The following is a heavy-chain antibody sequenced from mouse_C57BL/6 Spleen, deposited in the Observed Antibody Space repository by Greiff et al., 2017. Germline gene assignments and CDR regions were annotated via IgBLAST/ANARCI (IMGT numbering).Heavy chain of an antibody. CDR3: ARRTTVVATQVPYFDY. V-gene: IGHV1-69*01. Sequence: VQLQQPGAELVMPGASVKLSCKASGYTFTSYWMHWVKQRPGQGLEWIGEIDPSDSYTNYYQKFKGKSTLTVDKSSSTAYMQLSSLTSEDSAVYYCARRTTVVATQVPYFDYWGQGTTLTVSS. CDR2: IDPSDSYT. CDR1: GYTFTSYW. J-gene: IGHJ2*01. D-gene: IGHD1-1*01.